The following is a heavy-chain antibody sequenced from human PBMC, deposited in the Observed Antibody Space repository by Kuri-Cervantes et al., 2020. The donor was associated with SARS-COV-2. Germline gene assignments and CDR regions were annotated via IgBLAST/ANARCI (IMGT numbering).Heavy chain of an antibody. CDR1: GYSLTSYW. V-gene: IGHV5-51*01. CDR2: IYPGDSYT. D-gene: IGHD2-21*02. CDR3: ARHPKRVVVTSPDAFDI. Sequence: VESLKISCQGSGYSLTSYWIGWVRQMTGKGLESMGIIYPGDSYTRYSPSFQGQVTISADKSISTAYLQWSSLKASDTAMYYCARHPKRVVVTSPDAFDIWGQGTMVTVSS. J-gene: IGHJ3*02.